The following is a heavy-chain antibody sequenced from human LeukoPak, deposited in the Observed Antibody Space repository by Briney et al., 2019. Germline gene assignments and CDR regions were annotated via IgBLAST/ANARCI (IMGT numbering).Heavy chain of an antibody. V-gene: IGHV3-74*01. Sequence: GGSLRLSCAASGFTFSSYWMHWVRHAPGKGLVWVSRINSDGSSTSYADSVKGRFTISRDNAKNTLYLQMNSLRAEGTAVYYCARARSSTSCYWSWGQGTLVTVSS. CDR1: GFTFSSYW. D-gene: IGHD2-2*01. CDR3: ARARSSTSCYWS. J-gene: IGHJ4*02. CDR2: INSDGSST.